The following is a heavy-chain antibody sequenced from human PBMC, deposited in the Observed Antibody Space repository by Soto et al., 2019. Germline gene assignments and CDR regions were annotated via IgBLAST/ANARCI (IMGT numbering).Heavy chain of an antibody. J-gene: IGHJ4*02. CDR3: GRVVIKMAIQSIES. CDR2: VNPGGIT. CDR1: GGSFSGYY. Sequence: PSETLSLTCAVYGGSFSGYYWSWIRQPPGKGLEWIGEVNPGGITNYSPSVKSRLKISLDTSKKEVSLEMTSVTAADTAVYYCGRVVIKMAIQSIESWGPGTLVKVS. V-gene: IGHV4-34*01.